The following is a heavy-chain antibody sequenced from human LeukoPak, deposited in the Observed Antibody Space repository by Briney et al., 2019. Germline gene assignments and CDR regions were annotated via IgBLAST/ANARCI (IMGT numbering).Heavy chain of an antibody. CDR1: GGSIRSGNYY. V-gene: IGHV4-61*02. CDR2: IHTSGST. Sequence: SQTLSLTCTVSGGSIRSGNYYWNWIRQPAGKGLEWIGRIHTSGSTDYNPSLKSRVTISLDTSENQFSLELKSVTAADAAVYYCARAYCSSTSCFDAFDIWGQGTMVTVSS. D-gene: IGHD2-2*01. CDR3: ARAYCSSTSCFDAFDI. J-gene: IGHJ3*02.